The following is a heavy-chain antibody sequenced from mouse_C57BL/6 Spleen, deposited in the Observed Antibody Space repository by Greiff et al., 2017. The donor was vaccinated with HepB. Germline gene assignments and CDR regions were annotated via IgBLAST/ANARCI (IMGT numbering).Heavy chain of an antibody. Sequence: EVMLVESGGGLVKPGGSLKLSCAASGFTFSSYAMSWVRQTPEKRLEWVATISDGGSYTYYPDNVKGRFTISRDNAKNNLYLQMSHLKSEDTAMYYCARDDYDVWFAYWGQGTLVTVSA. CDR2: ISDGGSYT. D-gene: IGHD2-4*01. V-gene: IGHV5-4*01. CDR3: ARDDYDVWFAY. J-gene: IGHJ3*01. CDR1: GFTFSSYA.